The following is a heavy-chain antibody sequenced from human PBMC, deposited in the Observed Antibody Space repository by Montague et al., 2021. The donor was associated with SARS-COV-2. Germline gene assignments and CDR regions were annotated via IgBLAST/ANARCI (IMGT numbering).Heavy chain of an antibody. CDR1: GGSFSGCY. V-gene: IGHV4-34*01. D-gene: IGHD3-3*01. CDR2: INHSGST. J-gene: IGHJ4*02. Sequence: SETLSLTCAVYGGSFSGCYWSWIRQPPGKGLEWIGEINHSGSTNYNPSLKSRVTISVDTSKSQFSLKLSSVTAAGTAVYYCATLPSSITIFGVVQGYYFDDWGQGTLVTVSS. CDR3: ATLPSSITIFGVVQGYYFDD.